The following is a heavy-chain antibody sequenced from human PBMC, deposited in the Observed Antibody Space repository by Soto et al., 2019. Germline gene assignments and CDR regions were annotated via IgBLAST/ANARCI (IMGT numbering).Heavy chain of an antibody. D-gene: IGHD3-9*01. Sequence: SETLSLTCTVSGGSISSSSYYWGWIRQPPGKGLEWIGSIYYSGSTYYNPSLKSRVTISVDTSKNQFSLKLSSVTAADTAVYYCARHETRKKDILTGDYGMDVWGQGTTVT. CDR3: ARHETRKKDILTGDYGMDV. V-gene: IGHV4-39*01. J-gene: IGHJ6*02. CDR1: GGSISSSSYY. CDR2: IYYSGST.